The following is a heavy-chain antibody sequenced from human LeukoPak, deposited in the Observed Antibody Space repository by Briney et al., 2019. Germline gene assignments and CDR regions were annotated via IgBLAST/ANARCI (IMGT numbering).Heavy chain of an antibody. CDR1: GFTFDDYA. J-gene: IGHJ3*02. D-gene: IGHD6-6*01. CDR2: ISWNSGSI. V-gene: IGHV3-9*01. Sequence: PGGSLRLSCEASGFTFDDYAMHWVRQAPGKGLEWVSGISWNSGSIGYADSVKGRFTISRDNAKNSLYLQMNSLRAEDTVLYYCAKGGSSYAFDIWGQGTMVTVSS. CDR3: AKGGSSYAFDI.